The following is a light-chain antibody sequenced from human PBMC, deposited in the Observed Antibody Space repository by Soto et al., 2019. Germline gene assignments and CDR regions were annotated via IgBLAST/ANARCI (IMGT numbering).Light chain of an antibody. V-gene: IGKV3-20*01. CDR3: QQYAGSPRT. CDR2: GAS. Sequence: EIVLTQSPGTLSLSTGERATLSCRASQSVSNNYLAWYQQKPGQAPRLLIYGASNRATGIPDRFSGSGSGTDFTLTINRLEPEDFAVYYCQQYAGSPRTFGQGTKVDIK. J-gene: IGKJ1*01. CDR1: QSVSNNY.